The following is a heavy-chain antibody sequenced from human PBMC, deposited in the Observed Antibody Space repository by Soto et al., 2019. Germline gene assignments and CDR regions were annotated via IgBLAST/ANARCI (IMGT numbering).Heavy chain of an antibody. V-gene: IGHV1-69*13. J-gene: IGHJ6*02. CDR1: GYTFTSYG. CDR3: ARHVPAAGYYYGMDV. CDR2: IIPIFGTA. Sequence: SVNVSCKASGYTFTSYGISWVRQAPGQGLEWMGGIIPIFGTANYAQKFQGRVTITADESTSTAYMELSSLRSEDTAVYYCARHVPAAGYYYGMDVWGQGTTVTVSS. D-gene: IGHD2-2*01.